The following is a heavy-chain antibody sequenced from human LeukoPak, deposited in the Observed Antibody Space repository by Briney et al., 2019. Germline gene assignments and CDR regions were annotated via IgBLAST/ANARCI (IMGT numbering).Heavy chain of an antibody. CDR2: IYSGGST. D-gene: IGHD1-26*01. CDR3: AKDGIVGATHFDY. J-gene: IGHJ4*02. Sequence: GGSLRLSCAASGFTVSSNYMSWVRQAPGKGLEWVSVIYSGGSTYYADSVKGRFTISRDNSKNTLYLQMNSLRAEDTAVYYCAKDGIVGATHFDYWGQGTLVTVSS. CDR1: GFTVSSNY. V-gene: IGHV3-53*01.